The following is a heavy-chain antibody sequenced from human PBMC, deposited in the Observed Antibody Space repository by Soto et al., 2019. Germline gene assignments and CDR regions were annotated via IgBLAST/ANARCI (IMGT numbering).Heavy chain of an antibody. D-gene: IGHD6-13*01. CDR2: IYHSGST. CDR1: GGSISSSNW. V-gene: IGHV4-4*02. J-gene: IGHJ4*01. Sequence: SETLSLTCAVSGGSISSSNWWSWVRQPPGKGLEWIGEIYHSGSTNDNPSLKSRVTISVDKSKNQFSLKLSSVTAADTAVYYCARAAMGGSSWPFDYWGHGTLVTVSS. CDR3: ARAAMGGSSWPFDY.